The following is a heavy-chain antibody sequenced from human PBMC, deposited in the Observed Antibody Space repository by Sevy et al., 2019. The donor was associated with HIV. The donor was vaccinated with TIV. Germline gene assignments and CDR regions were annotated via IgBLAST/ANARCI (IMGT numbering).Heavy chain of an antibody. D-gene: IGHD5-12*01. CDR2: ISSSSSTI. J-gene: IGHJ3*01. Sequence: GGSLRLSCAASGFTFSSYSMKWVRQAPGKGLEWVSYISSSSSTIYYADSVKGRFTISRDNAKNSLYLQMNSLRAEDTAVYYCATDSGYDDGFDVWGQGTMVTVSS. CDR1: GFTFSSYS. CDR3: ATDSGYDDGFDV. V-gene: IGHV3-48*01.